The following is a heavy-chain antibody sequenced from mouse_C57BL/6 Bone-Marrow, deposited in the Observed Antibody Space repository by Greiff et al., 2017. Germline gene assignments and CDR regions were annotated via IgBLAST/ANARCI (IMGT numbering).Heavy chain of an antibody. J-gene: IGHJ1*03. CDR1: GFTFTDYY. CDR2: IRNKANGYTT. CDR3: AIYRKGYFDV. Sequence: EVKLVESGGGLVQPGGSLSLSCAASGFTFTDYYMSWVRQPPGKALEWLGFIRNKANGYTTEYSASVKGRFTISRDNSQSILYLQMNALGAEDSATYYCAIYRKGYFDVWGTGTTVTVSS. V-gene: IGHV7-3*01.